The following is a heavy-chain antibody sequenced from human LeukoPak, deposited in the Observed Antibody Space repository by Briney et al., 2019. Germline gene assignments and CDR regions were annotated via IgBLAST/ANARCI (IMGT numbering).Heavy chain of an antibody. CDR3: ARVHKYCSSISYYRFDP. D-gene: IGHD2-2*01. CDR1: GGSISSTNW. J-gene: IGHJ5*02. CDR2: SDHSGST. V-gene: IGHV4-4*02. Sequence: SETLSLTCAVSGGSISSTNWWSWVRQPPGKGLEWIGESDHSGSTKYNPALKSRVTISVDKSKNQFSLRLSSVTAADTAVYYCARVHKYCSSISYYRFDPWGQGTLVTASS.